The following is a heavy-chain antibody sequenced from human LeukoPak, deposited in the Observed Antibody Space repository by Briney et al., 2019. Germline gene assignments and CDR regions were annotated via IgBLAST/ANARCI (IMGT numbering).Heavy chain of an antibody. V-gene: IGHV4-59*01. CDR2: SYYSGST. CDR1: GASINGYY. J-gene: IGHJ4*02. Sequence: SETLSLTCTVSGASINGYYWTWIRQPPGKGLGWIGYSYYSGSTDYSPSLKSRVSISLDTSTNEFSLKLSSVTAADTAVYYCAREGPNHYGSGSFFDHWGQGILVTVSS. CDR3: AREGPNHYGSGSFFDH. D-gene: IGHD3-10*01.